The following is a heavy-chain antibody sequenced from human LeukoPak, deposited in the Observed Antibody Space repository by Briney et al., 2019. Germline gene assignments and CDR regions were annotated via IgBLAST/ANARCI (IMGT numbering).Heavy chain of an antibody. J-gene: IGHJ4*02. CDR2: ISGSGGST. CDR3: ATTGPWLVYNYFDY. V-gene: IGHV3-23*01. Sequence: GGSLRLSCAASGFTFSSYAMSWVRQAPGKGLEWVSAISGSGGSTYYADSVKGRFTISRDNFKNTLYLQMNSLRAEDTAVYYCATTGPWLVYNYFDYWGQGTLVTVSS. CDR1: GFTFSSYA. D-gene: IGHD6-19*01.